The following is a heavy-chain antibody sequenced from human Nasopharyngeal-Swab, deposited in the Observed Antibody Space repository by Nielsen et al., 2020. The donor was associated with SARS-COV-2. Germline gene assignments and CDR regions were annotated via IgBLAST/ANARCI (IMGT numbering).Heavy chain of an antibody. CDR1: GRSISTYY. J-gene: IGHJ1*01. Sequence: SETLSLTCTVSGRSISTYYWSWIRQPPGKGLEWLGYVYYSGSTNYNPSLKSRVTISVDTSKNQFSLKLNSVTAADTAVYYCAGGPGYSTVFQHWGQGTLVTVSS. V-gene: IGHV4-59*01. D-gene: IGHD6-13*01. CDR3: AGGPGYSTVFQH. CDR2: VYYSGST.